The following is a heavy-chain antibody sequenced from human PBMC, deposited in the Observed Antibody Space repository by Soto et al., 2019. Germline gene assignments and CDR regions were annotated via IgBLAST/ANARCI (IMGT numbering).Heavy chain of an antibody. CDR3: AKNNRYCSSTNCFVFDY. CDR2: IKQDGSEK. CDR1: GFTFSGYW. J-gene: IGHJ4*02. Sequence: EVQLVESGGGLVQPGGSLRLSCAASGFTFSGYWMSWVRQAPGKGLEWVANIKQDGSEKYYVDSVKGRFTISRDNAKNSLYLLINSLRAEDTAVYYCAKNNRYCSSTNCFVFDYWGQGTLVTVSS. D-gene: IGHD2-2*01. V-gene: IGHV3-7*01.